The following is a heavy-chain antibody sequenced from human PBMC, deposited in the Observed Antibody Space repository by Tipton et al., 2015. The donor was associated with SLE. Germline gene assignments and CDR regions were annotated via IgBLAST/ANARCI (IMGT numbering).Heavy chain of an antibody. CDR2: FYTDGST. CDR1: GGSIGNNY. J-gene: IGHJ4*02. D-gene: IGHD2-15*01. Sequence: TLSLTCTVSGGSIGNNYWNWIRQSTGKVLEWIGRFYTDGSTRHKPSLESRLSPPFESRVTMSVDPSKNQLSLKLTSVTAADTAVYYCARGSVVADDFWGQGTLVTVSS. V-gene: IGHV4-4*07. CDR3: ARGSVVADDF.